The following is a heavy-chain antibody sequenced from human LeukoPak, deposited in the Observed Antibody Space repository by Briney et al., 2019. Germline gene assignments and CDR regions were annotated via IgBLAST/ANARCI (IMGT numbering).Heavy chain of an antibody. V-gene: IGHV4-59*01. CDR1: GGSISSYY. D-gene: IGHD3-22*01. CDR2: IYYSGST. Sequence: SETLSLTCTVSGGSISSYYRSWIRQPPGKGLEWIGYIYYSGSTNYNPSLKSRVTISVDTSKNQFSLKLSSVTAADTAVYYCARDRGYYYDSSGYYRARYYGMDVWGQGTTVTVSS. CDR3: ARDRGYYYDSSGYYRARYYGMDV. J-gene: IGHJ6*02.